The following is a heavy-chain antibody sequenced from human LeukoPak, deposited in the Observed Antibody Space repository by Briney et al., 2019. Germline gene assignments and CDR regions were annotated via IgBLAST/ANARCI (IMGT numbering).Heavy chain of an antibody. CDR1: GVSISSRGYF. D-gene: IGHD1-26*01. CDR3: AIHLGYSPLDY. CDR2: IYYSGNT. Sequence: SETLSLTCAVSGVSISSRGYFWGWIRLPPGKGLEWIGSIYYSGNTYYNPSLKSRVTISIDTSKNQFSLNLRSVTAADTAVYCCAIHLGYSPLDYWGQGTLVTVSS. V-gene: IGHV4-39*01. J-gene: IGHJ4*02.